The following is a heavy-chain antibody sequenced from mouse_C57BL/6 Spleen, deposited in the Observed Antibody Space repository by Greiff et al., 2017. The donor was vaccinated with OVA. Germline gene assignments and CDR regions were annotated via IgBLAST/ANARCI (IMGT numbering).Heavy chain of an antibody. CDR1: GYAFSSSW. V-gene: IGHV1-82*01. J-gene: IGHJ2*01. D-gene: IGHD1-1*01. CDR3: ARWSTTVPFFDD. Sequence: QVQLKESGPELVKPGASVKISCKASGYAFSSSWMNWVKQRPGKGLEWIGRIYPGDGDTNYNGKFKGKATLTADKSSSTAYMQLSSLTSEDSAVYVCARWSTTVPFFDDWGQGTTLTVSS. CDR2: IYPGDGDT.